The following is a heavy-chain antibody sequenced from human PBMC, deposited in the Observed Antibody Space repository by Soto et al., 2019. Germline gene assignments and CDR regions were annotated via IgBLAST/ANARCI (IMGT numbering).Heavy chain of an antibody. J-gene: IGHJ3*02. CDR2: IRSKGDNNAT. V-gene: IGHV3-73*01. D-gene: IGHD6-6*01. CDR3: TTRSIADDAFDI. CDR1: GFTFSGST. Sequence: GGSLRLSCAASGFTFSGSTVHWVRQASGKGLDWVGRIRSKGDNNATAYAASVRGRFTVSRDDSKNTAFLQMDSLKSEDTAVYYCTTRSIADDAFDIWGQGTLVTVSS.